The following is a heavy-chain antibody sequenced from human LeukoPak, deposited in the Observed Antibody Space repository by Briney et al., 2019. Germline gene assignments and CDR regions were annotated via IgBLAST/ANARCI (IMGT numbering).Heavy chain of an antibody. V-gene: IGHV1-2*06. CDR2: INPNSGGT. D-gene: IGHD2-2*01. CDR3: ARVYPQIYYYYGMDV. CDR1: GYTFTGYY. J-gene: IGHJ6*02. Sequence: ASVKVSCKASGYTFTGYYMHWVRHAPGQGLEWMGRINPNSGGTNYAQKFQGRVTMTRDTSISTAYMELSRLRSDDTAVYYCARVYPQIYYYYGMDVWGQGTTVTVSS.